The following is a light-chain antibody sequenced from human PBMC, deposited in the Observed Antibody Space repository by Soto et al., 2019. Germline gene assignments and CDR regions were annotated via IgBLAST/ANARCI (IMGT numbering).Light chain of an antibody. Sequence: EIVLTQSPGTLSLSPGERATLSCRASQSVSNNYLAWYQQKPGQAPRLLIYGASNRATGIPDRFSGSGSGTDFTLTISRLEPEDFAVYDCQQYGSSPPLTFGGGTKVEIK. CDR3: QQYGSSPPLT. CDR1: QSVSNNY. J-gene: IGKJ4*01. CDR2: GAS. V-gene: IGKV3-20*01.